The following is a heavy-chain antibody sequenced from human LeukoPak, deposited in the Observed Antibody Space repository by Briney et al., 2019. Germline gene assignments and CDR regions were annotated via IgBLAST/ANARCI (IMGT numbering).Heavy chain of an antibody. Sequence: GGSLRLSCAASGFAFSSYSMNWVRQAPGKGLEWVSSISSSSSTIYYADSVKGRFTISRDNAKNSLYLQMNSLRAEDTAVYYCARGGDIPFDYWGQGTLVAVSS. CDR1: GFAFSSYS. V-gene: IGHV3-48*04. CDR2: ISSSSSTI. CDR3: ARGGDIPFDY. D-gene: IGHD5-12*01. J-gene: IGHJ4*02.